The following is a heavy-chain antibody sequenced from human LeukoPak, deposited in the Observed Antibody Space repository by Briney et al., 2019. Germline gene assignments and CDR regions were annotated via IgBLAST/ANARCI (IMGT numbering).Heavy chain of an antibody. D-gene: IGHD2/OR15-2a*01. Sequence: SETLSLTCTVSGYSISSGYYWGWIRQPPGKGLEWIGSIYYSGSTYYNPSLKSRVTISVDTSKNQFSLKLSSVTAADTAVYYCARELLGRNSFDYWGQGTLVTVSS. J-gene: IGHJ4*02. CDR1: GYSISSGYY. CDR2: IYYSGST. CDR3: ARELLGRNSFDY. V-gene: IGHV4-38-2*02.